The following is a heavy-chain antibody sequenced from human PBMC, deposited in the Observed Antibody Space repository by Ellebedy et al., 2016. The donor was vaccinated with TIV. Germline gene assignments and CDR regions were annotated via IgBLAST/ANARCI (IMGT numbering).Heavy chain of an antibody. CDR3: AREGLGYYDFWSGYSTTALIDY. V-gene: IGHV4-34*01. J-gene: IGHJ4*02. D-gene: IGHD3-3*01. Sequence: SETLSLXCAVYGGSFSGYYWSWIRQPPGKGLEWIGEINHSGSTNYNPSLKSRVTISVDTSKNQFSLKLSSVTAADTAVYYCAREGLGYYDFWSGYSTTALIDYWGQGTLVTVSS. CDR2: INHSGST. CDR1: GGSFSGYY.